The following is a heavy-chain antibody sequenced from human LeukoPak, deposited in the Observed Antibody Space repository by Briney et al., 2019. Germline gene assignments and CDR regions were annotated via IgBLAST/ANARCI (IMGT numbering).Heavy chain of an antibody. V-gene: IGHV3-33*06. Sequence: PGGSLRLSCAASGFTFSSYGMHWVRQAPGKGLEWVAVIWYDGSNKYYADSVKGRFTISRDNSKNTLYLQMNSLRAEDTAVYYCAKDRGYGDYAADFDYWGQGTLVTVSS. D-gene: IGHD4-17*01. CDR3: AKDRGYGDYAADFDY. CDR1: GFTFSSYG. J-gene: IGHJ4*02. CDR2: IWYDGSNK.